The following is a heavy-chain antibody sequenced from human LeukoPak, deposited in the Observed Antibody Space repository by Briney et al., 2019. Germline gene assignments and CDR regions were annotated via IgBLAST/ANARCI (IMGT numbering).Heavy chain of an antibody. J-gene: IGHJ4*02. D-gene: IGHD3-22*01. CDR1: GGTFSRFT. Sequence: SVKVSCKASGGTFSRFTINWVRQAPGQGFEWMGRITPIFGTANFAQKFQGRVSITADGSTSTAFMELSSLRSEDTAVYYCAREWGLESSGYYYAYWGQGTLVTVSS. V-gene: IGHV1-69*01. CDR3: AREWGLESSGYYYAY. CDR2: ITPIFGTA.